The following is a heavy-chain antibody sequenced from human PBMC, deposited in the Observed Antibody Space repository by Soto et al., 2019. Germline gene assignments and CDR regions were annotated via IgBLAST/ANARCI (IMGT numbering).Heavy chain of an antibody. Sequence: SETLSLTCTISGVSISDYCWGWIRQPPGKGLEWIGDISNSGSTNYNPSLKSRVTISVDTSKNQFSLELSSVTAADTAVYYCARRGSYSRSWYRDWGQGTLVTVSS. V-gene: IGHV4-59*08. D-gene: IGHD6-13*01. J-gene: IGHJ4*02. CDR3: ARRGSYSRSWYRD. CDR1: GVSISDYC. CDR2: ISNSGST.